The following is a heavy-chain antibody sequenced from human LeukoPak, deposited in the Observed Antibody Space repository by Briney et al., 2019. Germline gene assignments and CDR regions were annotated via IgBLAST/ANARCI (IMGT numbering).Heavy chain of an antibody. D-gene: IGHD3-16*01. Sequence: ASVKVSCKASGYGFSRYYLHWVRRAPGQGLEWMGIINPSGGNTNYAQKFKGRLTLTRDTSTSTVYMELSSLRSDDAAVYYCARDWNWGSSDAFDMWGQGTIVTVSS. CDR3: ARDWNWGSSDAFDM. CDR1: GYGFSRYY. J-gene: IGHJ3*02. V-gene: IGHV1-46*01. CDR2: INPSGGNT.